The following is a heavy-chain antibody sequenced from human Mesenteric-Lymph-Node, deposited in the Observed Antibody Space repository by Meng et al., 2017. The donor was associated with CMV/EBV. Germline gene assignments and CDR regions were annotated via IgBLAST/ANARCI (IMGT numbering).Heavy chain of an antibody. V-gene: IGHV1-2*06. CDR3: AGDNVNPEGFDP. D-gene: IGHD2/OR15-2a*01. J-gene: IGHJ5*02. CDR2: INPNSGVS. CDR1: GYTFTDFY. Sequence: QVQLVQSRAEVGKPGASVMVSCKASGYTFTDFYIHWVRQAPGQGLEWMGRINPNSGVSNSAQNFQGRVTMTRDTSISTAYMELGRLTSDDTAVYYCAGDNVNPEGFDPWGQGTLVTVSS.